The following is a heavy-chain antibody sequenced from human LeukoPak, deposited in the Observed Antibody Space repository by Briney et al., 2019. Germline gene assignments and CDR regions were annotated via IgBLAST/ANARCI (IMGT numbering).Heavy chain of an antibody. CDR3: ARDYQLLLLGDCFDP. D-gene: IGHD2-2*01. CDR1: GYSFNTYG. Sequence: GASVTVSFKASGYSFNTYGISWVRQAPGQGREWMGWVSADNGETNYAQKFQGRVTMTTDTSTSTAYMELRSLRSDDTAVYYCARDYQLLLLGDCFDPWGQGTLVSVSS. J-gene: IGHJ5*02. V-gene: IGHV1-18*01. CDR2: VSADNGET.